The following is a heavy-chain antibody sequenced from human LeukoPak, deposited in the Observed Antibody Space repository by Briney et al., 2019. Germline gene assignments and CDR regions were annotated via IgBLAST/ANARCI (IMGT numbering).Heavy chain of an antibody. D-gene: IGHD3-3*01. CDR3: ARDEATIFGVIIIKGVDDAFDI. Sequence: AVGSLRLSCAASGFTFSSYSMNWVRQAPGKGLEWVSSISSSSSYIYYADSVKGRFTISRDNAKNSLYLQMNSLRAEDTAVYYCARDEATIFGVIIIKGVDDAFDIWGQGTMVTVSS. CDR1: GFTFSSYS. CDR2: ISSSSSYI. V-gene: IGHV3-21*01. J-gene: IGHJ3*02.